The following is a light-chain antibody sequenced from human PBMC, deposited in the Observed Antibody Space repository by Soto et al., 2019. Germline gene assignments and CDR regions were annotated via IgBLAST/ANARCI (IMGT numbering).Light chain of an antibody. J-gene: IGKJ1*01. Sequence: DIQRTQSPSTLSASVGGRVTITCRASQSISSCLAWYQQKPGKAPKLLIYDASSLDTGVPSRFSGSGSGTEFTLTISSLQPDDFATYYCQQYNSYSGTFGQGTKVDIK. CDR1: QSISSC. CDR3: QQYNSYSGT. CDR2: DAS. V-gene: IGKV1-5*01.